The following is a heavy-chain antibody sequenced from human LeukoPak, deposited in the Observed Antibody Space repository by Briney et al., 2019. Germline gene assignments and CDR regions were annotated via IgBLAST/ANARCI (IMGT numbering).Heavy chain of an antibody. CDR1: GFTFSTYT. D-gene: IGHD6-19*01. J-gene: IGHJ4*02. Sequence: GGSLRLSCAASGFTFSTYTMNWVRQAPGKGLEWVSFISSSSSYIYYADSMKGRFTISRDNAKNSLYLQMNSLRAEDTAVYYCASQTPRRLPIAVADYFDYWGQGTLVTVSS. CDR2: ISSSSSYI. V-gene: IGHV3-21*01. CDR3: ASQTPRRLPIAVADYFDY.